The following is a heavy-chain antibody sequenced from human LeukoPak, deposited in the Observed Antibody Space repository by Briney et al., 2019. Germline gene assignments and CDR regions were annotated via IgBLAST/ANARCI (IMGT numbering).Heavy chain of an antibody. V-gene: IGHV1-8*01. J-gene: IGHJ6*03. CDR1: GYTFTSYD. D-gene: IGHD3-16*01. Sequence: ASVKVSCKASGYTFTSYDINWVRQATGQGLEWMGWMNPNSGNTGYAQKFQGRVTMTRNTSISTAYMELSNLRSEDTAVYYCARGPDGGLRLGDRPYYYYYYMDVWGKGTTVTVSS. CDR2: MNPNSGNT. CDR3: ARGPDGGLRLGDRPYYYYYYMDV.